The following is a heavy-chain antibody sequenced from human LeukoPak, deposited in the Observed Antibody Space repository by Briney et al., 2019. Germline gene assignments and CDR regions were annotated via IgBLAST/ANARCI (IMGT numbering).Heavy chain of an antibody. J-gene: IGHJ5*02. Sequence: ASVKVSCKTSGCTFITYYIHWMRQVPGQGFEWMGWINPHSGGTNFAQKFLGRVTMTRDTSINTAYMEISRLRSDDTAIYYCARNPTLQLWLPEARFDPWGQGTLVTVSS. V-gene: IGHV1-2*02. D-gene: IGHD5-18*01. CDR1: GCTFITYY. CDR3: ARNPTLQLWLPEARFDP. CDR2: INPHSGGT.